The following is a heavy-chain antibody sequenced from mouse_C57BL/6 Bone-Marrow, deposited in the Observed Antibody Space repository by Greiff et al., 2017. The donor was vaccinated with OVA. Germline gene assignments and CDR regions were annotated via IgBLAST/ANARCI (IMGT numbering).Heavy chain of an antibody. CDR1: GYTFTDYE. D-gene: IGHD2-5*01. Sequence: LVESGAELVRPGASVKLSCKASGYTFTDYEMHWVKQTPVHGLEWIGAIDPETGGTAYNQKFKGKATLTVDKSSSTAYMELRSLTSEDSAVYYCTRGYSNYYAMDYWGQGTSVTVSS. CDR2: IDPETGGT. J-gene: IGHJ4*01. V-gene: IGHV1-15*01. CDR3: TRGYSNYYAMDY.